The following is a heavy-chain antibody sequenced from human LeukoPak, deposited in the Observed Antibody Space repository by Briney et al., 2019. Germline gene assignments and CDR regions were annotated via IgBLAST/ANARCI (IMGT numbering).Heavy chain of an antibody. J-gene: IGHJ6*02. CDR2: IYYSGST. D-gene: IGHD3-22*01. Sequence: SETLSLTCTVSGGSISSNSYYWGWIRQPPGKGLEWIGTIYYSGSTYYNPSLKSRVTVSVDTSKNQFSLKLSSVTAADTAVFYCASLYNYDGSAYLMDVWGQGTTVTVSS. CDR1: GGSISSNSYY. CDR3: ASLYNYDGSAYLMDV. V-gene: IGHV4-39*01.